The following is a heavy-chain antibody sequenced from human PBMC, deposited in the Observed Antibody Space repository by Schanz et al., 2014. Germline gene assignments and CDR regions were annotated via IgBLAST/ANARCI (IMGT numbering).Heavy chain of an antibody. CDR2: ISSTSSYI. CDR3: VPMSRAAH. CDR1: GFTFSNYS. Sequence: EVQLVESGGGLVQPGGSLKLSCAASGFTFSNYSMNWVRQAPGKGLEWVSSISSTSSYIFYADSVKGRFTISRDNAKNSLYLQMNSLRAEDTAVYYCVPMSRAAHWGQGTLVTVSS. V-gene: IGHV3-21*01. J-gene: IGHJ4*02. D-gene: IGHD6-6*01.